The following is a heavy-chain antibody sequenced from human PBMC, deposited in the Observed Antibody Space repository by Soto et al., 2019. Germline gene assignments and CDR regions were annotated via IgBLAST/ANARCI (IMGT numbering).Heavy chain of an antibody. D-gene: IGHD1-1*01. CDR2: ISYDGSNK. Sequence: GGSLRLSCAASGFTFSSYGMHWVRQAPGKGLEWVAVISYDGSNKYYADSVKGRFTISRDNSKNTLYLQMNSLRAEDTAVYYCAKDGNSQTADAFDIWGQGTMVTVSS. CDR1: GFTFSSYG. CDR3: AKDGNSQTADAFDI. J-gene: IGHJ3*02. V-gene: IGHV3-30*18.